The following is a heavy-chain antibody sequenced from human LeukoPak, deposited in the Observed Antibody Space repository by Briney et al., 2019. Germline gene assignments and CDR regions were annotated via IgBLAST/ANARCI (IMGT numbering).Heavy chain of an antibody. CDR1: GFIFNYAW. CDR3: TTAPSGYAYMKGCHLDY. D-gene: IGHD5-18*01. Sequence: GGSLRLSCAAAGFIFNYAWMSWVRQAPGKGLEWVGRIKSKTDGETTDYAAPVKGRFTISRDDSKNTLYLQMNSLKTEDTALYYCTTAPSGYAYMKGCHLDYWGQGALVTVSS. J-gene: IGHJ4*02. V-gene: IGHV3-15*01. CDR2: IKSKTDGETT.